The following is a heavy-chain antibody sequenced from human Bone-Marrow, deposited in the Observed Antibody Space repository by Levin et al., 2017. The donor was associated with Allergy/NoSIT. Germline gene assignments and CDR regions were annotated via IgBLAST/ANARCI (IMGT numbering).Heavy chain of an antibody. V-gene: IGHV1-69*02. CDR3: ARGCSGGSCYPEGV. J-gene: IGHJ3*01. Sequence: KISCKASGGTFSSYTISWVRQAPGQGLEWMGRIIPILGIANYAQKFQGRVTITADKSTSTAYMELSSLRSEDTAVYYCARGCSGGSCYPEGVWGQGTMVTVSS. D-gene: IGHD2-15*01. CDR1: GGTFSSYT. CDR2: IIPILGIA.